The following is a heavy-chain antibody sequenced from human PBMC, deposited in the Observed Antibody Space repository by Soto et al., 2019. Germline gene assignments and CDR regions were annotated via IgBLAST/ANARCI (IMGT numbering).Heavy chain of an antibody. CDR1: GGSISSSNW. D-gene: IGHD4-17*01. Sequence: SETLSLTCAVSGGSISSSNWWRWVRQPPGKGLEWIGDIYYSGSTNYNPSLKSRVTISVDTSKNQFSLKLSSVTAADTAVYYCARDLYGDYYYYGMDVWGQGTTVTVSS. V-gene: IGHV4-4*02. CDR2: IYYSGST. J-gene: IGHJ6*02. CDR3: ARDLYGDYYYYGMDV.